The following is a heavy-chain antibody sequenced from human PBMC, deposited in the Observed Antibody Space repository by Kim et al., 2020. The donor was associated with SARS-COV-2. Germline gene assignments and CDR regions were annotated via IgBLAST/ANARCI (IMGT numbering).Heavy chain of an antibody. D-gene: IGHD3-22*01. Sequence: SETLSLTCTVSGGSISSGDYYWSWIRQPPGKGLEWIGYIYYSGSTYYNPSLKSRVTISVDTSKNQFSLKLSSVTAADTAVYYCARVNTYYYDSSGYFDYWGQGTLVTVSS. V-gene: IGHV4-30-4*01. CDR1: GGSISSGDYY. J-gene: IGHJ4*02. CDR3: ARVNTYYYDSSGYFDY. CDR2: IYYSGST.